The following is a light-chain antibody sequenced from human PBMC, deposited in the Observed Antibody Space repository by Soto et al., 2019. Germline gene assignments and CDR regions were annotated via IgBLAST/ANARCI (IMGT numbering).Light chain of an antibody. J-gene: IGLJ2*01. CDR3: CSYAVSHAV. CDR2: DVN. V-gene: IGLV2-11*01. Sequence: QSALTQPRSVSGSPGQSVAISCTGTSSNLGAYNYVSWYQQHPGKAPTLIIYDVNKRPSGVPDRFSGSKSGNTASLTISGLQADDEADYYCCSYAVSHAVFGGGTKLTVL. CDR1: SSNLGAYNY.